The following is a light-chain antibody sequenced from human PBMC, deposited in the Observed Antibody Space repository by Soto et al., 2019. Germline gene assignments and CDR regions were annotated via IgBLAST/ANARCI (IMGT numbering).Light chain of an antibody. Sequence: DIQMTQSPSSLSASVGDRVTITCQASQDISNYLNWYQQKPGKAPKLLIYDASNLETGVPSRFSGSGSGTDFTFTISSLQPKDIATDYCQQYDNLLFTFGPGTKVDIK. CDR2: DAS. CDR1: QDISNY. V-gene: IGKV1-33*01. J-gene: IGKJ3*01. CDR3: QQYDNLLFT.